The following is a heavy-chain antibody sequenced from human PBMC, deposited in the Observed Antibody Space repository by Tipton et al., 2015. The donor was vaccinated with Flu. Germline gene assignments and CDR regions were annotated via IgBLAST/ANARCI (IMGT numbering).Heavy chain of an antibody. CDR1: GYTLTTYP. J-gene: IGHJ6*03. Sequence: QSGAEVKKPGASVKVSCKASGYTLTTYPISWVRQAPGQGLEWMGGIIPIFGTPTYAQRFQGRLTITADKSTSTAYMELSSLGSGDTAVYYCARHSRIYDLGYYYMDVWGKGTTVTVSS. D-gene: IGHD5/OR15-5a*01. CDR3: ARHSRIYDLGYYYMDV. V-gene: IGHV1-69*06. CDR2: IIPIFGTP.